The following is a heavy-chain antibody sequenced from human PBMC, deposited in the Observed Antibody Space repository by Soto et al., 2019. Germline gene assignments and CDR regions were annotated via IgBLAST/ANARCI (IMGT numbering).Heavy chain of an antibody. CDR3: ARGYCSGGSCTGMDV. V-gene: IGHV1-69*02. J-gene: IGHJ6*04. CDR2: IIPILGIA. Sequence: SVRVSCKASGGTFSSYTISWVRQAPGQGLEWMGRIIPILGIANYAQKFQGRVTITADKSTSTAYMELSSLRSEDTAVYYCARGYCSGGSCTGMDVWGKGTTVTSPQ. D-gene: IGHD2-15*01. CDR1: GGTFSSYT.